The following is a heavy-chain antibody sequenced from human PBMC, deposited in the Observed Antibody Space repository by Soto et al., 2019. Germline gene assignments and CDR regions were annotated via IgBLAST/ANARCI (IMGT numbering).Heavy chain of an antibody. CDR3: ATSSGYIYGYYYYGLDV. V-gene: IGHV3-15*07. Sequence: PGGSLRLSCAGSGYNFGGFWMNWVRQAPGKGLEWVARVRSKSDGGTTEYAAPVKDGFTVSRDDSRDTFYLQMNSLETYDTGVYYCATSSGYIYGYYYYGLDVWGQGTTVTVSS. D-gene: IGHD5-18*01. CDR2: VRSKSDGGTT. J-gene: IGHJ6*02. CDR1: GYNFGGFW.